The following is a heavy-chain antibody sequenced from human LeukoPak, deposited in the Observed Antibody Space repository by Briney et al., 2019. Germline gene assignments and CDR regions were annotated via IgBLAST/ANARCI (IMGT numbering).Heavy chain of an antibody. V-gene: IGHV3-48*04. CDR1: GFSFSDYS. D-gene: IGHD3-3*01. Sequence: GGSLRLSCVASGFSFSDYSMNWVRQAPGKGLEWVSYIGKRGDGISYTDSVRGRFTISRDNAKNTLFLQMNSLRAEDTAVYYCTRDFDFSSAIWGQGTLVTVSS. CDR2: IGKRGDGI. J-gene: IGHJ4*02. CDR3: TRDFDFSSAI.